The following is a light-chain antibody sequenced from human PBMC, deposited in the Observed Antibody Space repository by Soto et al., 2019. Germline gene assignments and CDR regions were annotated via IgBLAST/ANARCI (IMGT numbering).Light chain of an antibody. CDR1: QTVSSSY. J-gene: IGKJ2*01. V-gene: IGKV3-20*01. CDR3: QQYDSSPVT. Sequence: ENVLTQSPGTLSLYPGERANLSCRASQTVSSSYLTWYQQKPGQAPRLLIYGASSRATDIPDRFSGSGSGTYFPLTISRLEPEDFAVYYCQQYDSSPVTFGQGTKLEIK. CDR2: GAS.